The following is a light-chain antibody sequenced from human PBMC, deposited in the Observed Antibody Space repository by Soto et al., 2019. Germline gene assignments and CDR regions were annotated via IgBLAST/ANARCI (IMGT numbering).Light chain of an antibody. V-gene: IGLV1-40*01. CDR1: SSNIGAGYN. CDR3: QSYDPSLSGFYV. J-gene: IGLJ1*01. CDR2: DNN. Sequence: QSVLTQPPSVSGAPGQRVSISCTGSSSNIGAGYNVHWYQQLPGTAPKLLIYDNNNRPSGVPDRFSGSKSGTSASLAITGLQAEDEADYYCQSYDPSLSGFYVFGIGTKVTVL.